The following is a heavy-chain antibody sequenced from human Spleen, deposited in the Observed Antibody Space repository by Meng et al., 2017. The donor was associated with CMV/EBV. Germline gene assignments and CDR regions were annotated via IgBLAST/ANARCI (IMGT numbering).Heavy chain of an antibody. J-gene: IGHJ3*01. CDR1: GFTFSSCC. Sequence: ETLSLTCAASGFTFSSCCMSWVRQAPGKGLEWVANIKEGGGEMFYVDSVKGRFTTSRDNAKNSLYLQMNSLRAEDTAVYYCARTKYCSSINCYFAIVFDLWGQGTMVTVSS. CDR2: IKEGGGEM. V-gene: IGHV3-7*01. D-gene: IGHD2-2*01. CDR3: ARTKYCSSINCYFAIVFDL.